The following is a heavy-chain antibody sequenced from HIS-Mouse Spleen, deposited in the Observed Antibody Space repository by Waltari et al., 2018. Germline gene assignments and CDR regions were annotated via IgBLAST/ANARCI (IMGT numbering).Heavy chain of an antibody. CDR3: TRETIAVAGPDY. D-gene: IGHD6-19*01. CDR2: IGSKAYVGTT. Sequence: EVQLVESGGGLVQPGRSLRLSCTASGFTFGDYAMSWFRQAPGKGLEWVGFIGSKAYVGTTEYAASVKGRFTISRDDSKSIAYLQMNSLKTEDTAVYYCTRETIAVAGPDYWGQGTLVTVSS. V-gene: IGHV3-49*03. J-gene: IGHJ4*02. CDR1: GFTFGDYA.